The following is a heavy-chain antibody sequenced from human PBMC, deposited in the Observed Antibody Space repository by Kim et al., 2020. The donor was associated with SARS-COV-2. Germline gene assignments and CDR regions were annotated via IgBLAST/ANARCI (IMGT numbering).Heavy chain of an antibody. V-gene: IGHV4-59*13. CDR1: GGSISSYY. D-gene: IGHD3-10*01. CDR3: ARAFMVRGVFDY. J-gene: IGHJ4*02. CDR2: IYYSGST. Sequence: SETLSLTCTVSGGSISSYYWSWIRQPPGKGLEWIGYIYYSGSTNYNPSLKSRVTISVDTSKNQFSLKLSSVTAADTAVYYCARAFMVRGVFDYWGQGTLVTVSS.